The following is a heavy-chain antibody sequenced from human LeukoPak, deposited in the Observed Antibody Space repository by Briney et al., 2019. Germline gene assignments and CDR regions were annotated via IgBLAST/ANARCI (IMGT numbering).Heavy chain of an antibody. J-gene: IGHJ4*02. D-gene: IGHD3-10*01. Sequence: PGGSLRLSCAASGFTFSTFAMIWVRQPPGKGLEWVSSIFPSGGEIHYADSVRGRFTISRDNSKSTLSLQMNSLRAEDTAVYYCATRLLPGNYYGSGRAFTVGPADYWGQGTLVTVSS. CDR2: IFPSGGEI. V-gene: IGHV3-23*01. CDR3: ATRLLPGNYYGSGRAFTVGPADY. CDR1: GFTFSTFA.